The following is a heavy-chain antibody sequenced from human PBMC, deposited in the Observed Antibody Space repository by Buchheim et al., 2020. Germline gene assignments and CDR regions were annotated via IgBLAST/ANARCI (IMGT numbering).Heavy chain of an antibody. CDR2: ISYDGSNK. Sequence: QVQLVESGGGVVQPGRSLRLSCAASGFTFSCCGMHWVRQAPGKGLEWVAVISYDGSNKFYADSVKGRFTISRDNSKNTLYLQMNSLRAEDTAVYYCAKVSGHYDSSGYKTDYFDYWGQGTL. CDR3: AKVSGHYDSSGYKTDYFDY. V-gene: IGHV3-30*18. CDR1: GFTFSCCG. D-gene: IGHD3-22*01. J-gene: IGHJ4*02.